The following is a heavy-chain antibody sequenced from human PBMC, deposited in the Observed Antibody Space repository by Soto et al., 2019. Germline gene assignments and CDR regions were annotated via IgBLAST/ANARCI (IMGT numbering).Heavy chain of an antibody. V-gene: IGHV1-18*01. D-gene: IGHD2-2*01. CDR2: ISAYNGNT. Sequence: ASVKVSCKASGYTFTSYGISWVRQAPGQGLEWMGWISAYNGNTNYAQKLQGRVTMTTDTSTSTAYMELRSLISDDTAVYYCATKSTCSSTSCPDDAFDIWGQGTMVTVSS. J-gene: IGHJ3*02. CDR1: GYTFTSYG. CDR3: ATKSTCSSTSCPDDAFDI.